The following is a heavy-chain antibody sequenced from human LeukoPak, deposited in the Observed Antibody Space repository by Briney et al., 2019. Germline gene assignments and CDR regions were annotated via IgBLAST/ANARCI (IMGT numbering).Heavy chain of an antibody. J-gene: IGHJ3*02. CDR3: AKEHGGSSWYEDAFDI. D-gene: IGHD6-13*01. V-gene: IGHV3-30*02. Sequence: HPGGSLRLSCAASGFTFSSYGMHWVRQAPGKGLEWVAFIRYDGSNKYYADSVKGRFTISRDNSKNTLYLQMKSLRAEDTAVYYCAKEHGGSSWYEDAFDIWGQGTMVTVSS. CDR1: GFTFSSYG. CDR2: IRYDGSNK.